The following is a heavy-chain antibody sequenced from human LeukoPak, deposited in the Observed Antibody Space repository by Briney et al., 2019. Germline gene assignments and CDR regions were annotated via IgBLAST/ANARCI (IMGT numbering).Heavy chain of an antibody. Sequence: GTVTDSRKASGYTFTSYGISWVGQAPGQRLEWMGWISAYNGNTNYAQKLQGRVTMTTDTSTSTAYMELRSLRSDDTAVYYCAMTFLKAVAGSLDYWGQGTLVGVSS. CDR1: GYTFTSYG. CDR3: AMTFLKAVAGSLDY. J-gene: IGHJ4*02. V-gene: IGHV1-18*01. CDR2: ISAYNGNT. D-gene: IGHD6-19*01.